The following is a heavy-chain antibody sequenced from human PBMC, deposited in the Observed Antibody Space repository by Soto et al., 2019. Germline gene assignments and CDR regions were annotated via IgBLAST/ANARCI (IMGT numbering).Heavy chain of an antibody. J-gene: IGHJ4*02. CDR3: ARAWFGIEY. Sequence: QVQLVQSGAEVKKPGASVKVSCKASGYTFTSYGISWVRQAPGQGLEWMGWINPYNGNTNYAQKRQGRVTMTADTATSTASRELRSLRPEDTAVYSCARAWFGIEYWGQGPLVNV. CDR1: GYTFTSYG. CDR2: INPYNGNT. V-gene: IGHV1-18*01. D-gene: IGHD3-16*01.